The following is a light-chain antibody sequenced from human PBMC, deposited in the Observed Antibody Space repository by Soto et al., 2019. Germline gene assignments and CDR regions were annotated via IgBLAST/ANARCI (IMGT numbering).Light chain of an antibody. CDR2: LNSDGSH. Sequence: QLVLTQSPSASASLGASVKLTCNLSSGHSSYAIAWHQQQPEKGPRYLMKLNSDGSHSKGDGIPDRFSGSSSGAERYLTISSLQSEDEADYYCQTWGTGSVVFGGGTQLTVL. CDR1: SGHSSYA. CDR3: QTWGTGSVV. V-gene: IGLV4-69*01. J-gene: IGLJ2*01.